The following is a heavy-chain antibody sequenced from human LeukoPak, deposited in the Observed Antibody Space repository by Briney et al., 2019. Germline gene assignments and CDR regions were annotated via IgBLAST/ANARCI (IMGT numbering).Heavy chain of an antibody. CDR3: AKARGTAYGPFYYYFDY. CDR2: ISGSGGST. Sequence: PGGSLRLSCAASGFTFSSYAMSWVRQAPGKGLEWVSAISGSGGSTYYADSVKGRFTISRDNSKNTLYLQMNSLRAEDTAVYYCAKARGTAYGPFYYYFDYWGQGTLVTVSS. D-gene: IGHD3-10*01. J-gene: IGHJ4*02. CDR1: GFTFSSYA. V-gene: IGHV3-23*01.